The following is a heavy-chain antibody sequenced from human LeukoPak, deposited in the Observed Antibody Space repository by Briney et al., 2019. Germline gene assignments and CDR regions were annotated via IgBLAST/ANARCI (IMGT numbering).Heavy chain of an antibody. D-gene: IGHD1-26*01. CDR2: IGGSGGNT. Sequence: PGGSLRLSCAASGFTFSSYALSWVRQAPGKGLEWVSVIGGSGGNTYYADSVKGRLTISRDNSKNTLYLQMNSLRAEDAAVYYCARDKPRGSYYGSIFDSWGQGTLVTVSS. J-gene: IGHJ4*02. CDR1: GFTFSSYA. CDR3: ARDKPRGSYYGSIFDS. V-gene: IGHV3-23*01.